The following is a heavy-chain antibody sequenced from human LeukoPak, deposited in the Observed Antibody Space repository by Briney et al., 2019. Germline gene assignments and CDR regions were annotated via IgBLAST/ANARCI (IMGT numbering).Heavy chain of an antibody. Sequence: GASVKVSCKASGYTFTNYGISWVRQAPGQELEWMGWINPNSGGTNYAQKFQGRVTMTRDTSISTAYMELSRLRSDDTAVYYCARRGYDSSMGKDYWGQGTLVTVSS. V-gene: IGHV1-2*02. J-gene: IGHJ4*02. CDR2: INPNSGGT. D-gene: IGHD3-22*01. CDR1: GYTFTNYG. CDR3: ARRGYDSSMGKDY.